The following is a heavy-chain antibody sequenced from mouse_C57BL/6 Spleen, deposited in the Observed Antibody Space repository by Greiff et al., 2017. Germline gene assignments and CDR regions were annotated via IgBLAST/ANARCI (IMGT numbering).Heavy chain of an antibody. Sequence: QVQLKESGAELMKPGASVKLSCKATGYTFTGYWIEWVKQGPGHGLEWIGRILPGSGSTNYNEKFKGKATFTADTDSHTAYRELSSLTTEYSAIDYYARWFPTGDNAMDYWGQGTSVTVSS. V-gene: IGHV1-9*01. CDR3: ARWFPTGDNAMDY. CDR1: GYTFTGYW. J-gene: IGHJ4*01. D-gene: IGHD3-3*01. CDR2: ILPGSGST.